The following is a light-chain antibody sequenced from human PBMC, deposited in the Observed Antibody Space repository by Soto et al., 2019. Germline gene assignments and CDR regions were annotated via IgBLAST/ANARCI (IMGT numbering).Light chain of an antibody. CDR2: GAS. J-gene: IGKJ1*01. CDR1: QSVSSY. CDR3: QQYDSSPRT. V-gene: IGKV3-20*01. Sequence: EIVLTQSPATLYLSPGERATLSCRASQSVSSYLAWYQQKPGQAPRLLIYGASSRATGIPDRFSGSGSGTDFTLTISRLEPEDFAVYYCQQYDSSPRTFGQGTKV.